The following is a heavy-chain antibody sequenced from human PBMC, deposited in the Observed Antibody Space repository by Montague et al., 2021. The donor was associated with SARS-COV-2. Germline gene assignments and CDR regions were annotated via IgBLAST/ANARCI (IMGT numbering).Heavy chain of an antibody. CDR2: TYYRSKWYN. V-gene: IGHV6-1*01. CDR1: GDSVSSNIAT. CDR3: ARIPVGSKYYFHF. Sequence: CAISGDSVSSNIATWNWIRQSPSRGLEWLGRTYYRSKWYNDYAESVKSRITIVPDTSKHQFSPHLNSVTPEDTAVYYCARIPVGSKYYFHFWGQGTLVTVSS. D-gene: IGHD2-2*01. J-gene: IGHJ4*02.